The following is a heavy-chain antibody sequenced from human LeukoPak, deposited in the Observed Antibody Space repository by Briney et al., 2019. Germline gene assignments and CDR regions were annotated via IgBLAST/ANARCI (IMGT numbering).Heavy chain of an antibody. Sequence: GASVKVSCKASGYTFTSYGISWVRQAPGQGLEWMGWISAYNGNTNYAQKLQGRVTMTTDTSTSTAYMELRSLRSDDTAVYYCARVRSYGDYNYYYYYMDVWGKGTTVTVSS. V-gene: IGHV1-18*01. CDR2: ISAYNGNT. CDR3: ARVRSYGDYNYYYYYMDV. CDR1: GYTFTSYG. D-gene: IGHD4-17*01. J-gene: IGHJ6*03.